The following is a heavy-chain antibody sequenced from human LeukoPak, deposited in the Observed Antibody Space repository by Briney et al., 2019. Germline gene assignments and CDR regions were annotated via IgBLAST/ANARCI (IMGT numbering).Heavy chain of an antibody. CDR1: GLTFSSYW. J-gene: IGHJ4*02. V-gene: IGHV3-7*03. CDR2: IKQDGSEK. Sequence: GGSLRLSCTASGLTFSSYWTSWVRQAPGKGLEWVANIKQDGSEKDYVDSVKGRFTIFRDNAKNSVYLQMNSLGAEDTALYYCVKLTAAGFVDSWGQGTLVTVSS. D-gene: IGHD2-21*02. CDR3: VKLTAAGFVDS.